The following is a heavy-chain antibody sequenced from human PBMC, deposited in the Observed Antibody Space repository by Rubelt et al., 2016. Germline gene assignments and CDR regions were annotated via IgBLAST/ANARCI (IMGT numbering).Heavy chain of an antibody. V-gene: IGHV4-34*01. J-gene: IGHJ4*02. CDR2: INHSGST. CDR3: ARTISFYDSFRGSDY. CDR1: GGSFSGYY. Sequence: QVQLQQWGAGLLKPSETLSLTCAVYGGSFSGYYWSWIRQPPGKGLEWIGDINHSGSTHYNPSLKSRVTISVDTARRQFSLKLDAVVAADTAVYYWARTISFYDSFRGSDYWGQGALVTVSS. D-gene: IGHD3-10*01.